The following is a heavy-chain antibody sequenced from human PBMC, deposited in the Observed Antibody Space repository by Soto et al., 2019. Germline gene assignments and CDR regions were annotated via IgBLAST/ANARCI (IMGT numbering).Heavy chain of an antibody. V-gene: IGHV3-30*18. CDR2: ISYDGSKK. J-gene: IGHJ4*02. CDR1: GFTFSSYG. Sequence: QVQLVESGGGVVQPGRSLRLSCAASGFTFSSYGMHWVRQAPGKGLEWVAVISYDGSKKYYADSVKGRFTISRDNSNTTLYLQMNSLRAEDTAVYYCAKDHYYDSSGYYLDYWGQGTLVTVSS. D-gene: IGHD3-22*01. CDR3: AKDHYYDSSGYYLDY.